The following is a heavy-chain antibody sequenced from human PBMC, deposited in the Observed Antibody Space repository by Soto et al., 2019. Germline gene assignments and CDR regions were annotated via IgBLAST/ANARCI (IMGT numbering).Heavy chain of an antibody. J-gene: IGHJ6*02. CDR2: IYHSGST. CDR3: ARGTRGSYQYYSYGMDV. CDR1: GGSISSSNW. V-gene: IGHV4-4*02. D-gene: IGHD1-26*01. Sequence: QVQLQESGPGLVKPSGSLSLTCAVSGGSISSSNWWSWVRQPPGKGLEWIGEIYHSGSTNYKPSLKTRFTISVDKSNNQFSPKLSSVTAADTAVYYCARGTRGSYQYYSYGMDVWGQGTTVTVSS.